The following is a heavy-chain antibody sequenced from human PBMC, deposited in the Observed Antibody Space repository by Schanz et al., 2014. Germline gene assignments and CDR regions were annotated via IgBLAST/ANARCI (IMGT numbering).Heavy chain of an antibody. CDR2: IYYSGST. V-gene: IGHV4-30-4*07. CDR3: ARGRVVPAAPEFDY. Sequence: QVQLQESGPGLVKPSQTLSLTCAVSGGSISSGGYSWNWIRQPPGKGLEWIGYIYYSGSTNYNPSLKSRVTISVDTSKKQFSLNLSSVTAADTAVYYCARGRVVPAAPEFDYWGQGILVTVSS. D-gene: IGHD2-2*01. CDR1: GGSISSGGYS. J-gene: IGHJ4*02.